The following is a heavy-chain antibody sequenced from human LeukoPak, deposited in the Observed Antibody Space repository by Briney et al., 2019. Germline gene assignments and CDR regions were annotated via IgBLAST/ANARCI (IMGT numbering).Heavy chain of an antibody. CDR2: IRYDGSNK. CDR3: AKVGGYYYYMDV. D-gene: IGHD2-15*01. J-gene: IGHJ6*03. V-gene: IGHV3-30*02. Sequence: SGGSLRLSCAASGFTFSSYGMHWVRQAPGKGLEWVAFIRYDGSNKYYADSVKGRFTISRDNSKNTLYLQMNSLRAEDTAVYYCAKVGGYYYYMDVWGKGTTVTISS. CDR1: GFTFSSYG.